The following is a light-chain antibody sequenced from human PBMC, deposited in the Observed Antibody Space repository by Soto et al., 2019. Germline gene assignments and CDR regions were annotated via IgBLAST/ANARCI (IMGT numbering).Light chain of an antibody. CDR2: GAS. CDR1: QSVSSN. J-gene: IGKJ1*01. CDR3: QQYVTSSPRT. V-gene: IGKV3-20*01. Sequence: EIVLTQSPGTLSLSPVERATLSCRASQSVSSNLAWYQQKPGQAPRLLIYGASTRATGIPARFSGSGSGTEFTLTITRLEPEDFAVYYCQQYVTSSPRTFGQGTKVDIK.